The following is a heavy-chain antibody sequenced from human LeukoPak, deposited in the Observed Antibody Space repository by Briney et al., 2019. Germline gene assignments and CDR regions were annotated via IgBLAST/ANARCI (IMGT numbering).Heavy chain of an antibody. CDR2: ISWNSGSI. J-gene: IGHJ4*02. CDR1: GFTFDDYA. D-gene: IGHD2-2*01. V-gene: IGHV3-9*01. Sequence: GGSLRLSCAASGFTFDDYAMHWVRQAPGKGLEWVSGISWNSGSIGYADSVKGRFTISRDNAKNSLYLQMNSLRAEDTALYYCAKLPGPFYYFDYWGQGTLVTVSS. CDR3: AKLPGPFYYFDY.